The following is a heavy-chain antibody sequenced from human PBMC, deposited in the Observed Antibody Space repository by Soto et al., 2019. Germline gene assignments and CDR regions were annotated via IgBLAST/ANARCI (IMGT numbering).Heavy chain of an antibody. J-gene: IGHJ5*02. CDR2: ISYDGSNK. CDR1: GFTFSSYA. Sequence: GGSLRLSCAASGFTFSSYAMHWVRQAPGKGLEWVAVISYDGSNKYYADSVKGRFTISRDNSKNTLYLQMNSLRAEDTAVYYCARDMDSLVGVNWFDPWGQGTLVTVSS. V-gene: IGHV3-30-3*01. D-gene: IGHD2-15*01. CDR3: ARDMDSLVGVNWFDP.